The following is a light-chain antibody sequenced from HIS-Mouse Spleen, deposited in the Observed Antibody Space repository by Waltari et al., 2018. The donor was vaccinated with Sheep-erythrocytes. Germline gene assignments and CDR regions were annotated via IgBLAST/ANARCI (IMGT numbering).Light chain of an antibody. V-gene: IGLV2-23*01. CDR1: SSDVGSYKL. CDR2: EGS. J-gene: IGLJ3*02. Sequence: QSALTQPASVSGSPGQSITISCTGTSSDVGSYKLVSWYQQPPGKAPKLMMYEGSKRPSVVSNRFSGSKSGNTASLTISGLQAEDAADYYCCSYAGSSTPWVFGGGTKLTVL. CDR3: CSYAGSSTPWV.